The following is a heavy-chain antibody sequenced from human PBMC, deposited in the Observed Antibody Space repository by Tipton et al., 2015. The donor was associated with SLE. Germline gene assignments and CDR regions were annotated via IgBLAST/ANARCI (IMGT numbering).Heavy chain of an antibody. Sequence: GLVKPSETLSLTCTVSGGSISSYYWSWIRQPPGKGLEWIGYIYYSGSTNYNPSLKSRVTISVDTSKNQFSLKLSSVTAADTAVYYCASVPGYYDSSGTDAFDIWGQGTMVTVSS. D-gene: IGHD3-22*01. J-gene: IGHJ3*02. V-gene: IGHV4-59*01. CDR2: IYYSGST. CDR3: ASVPGYYDSSGTDAFDI. CDR1: GGSISSYY.